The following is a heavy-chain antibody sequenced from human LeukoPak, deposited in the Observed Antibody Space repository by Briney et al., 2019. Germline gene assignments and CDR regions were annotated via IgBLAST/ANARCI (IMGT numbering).Heavy chain of an antibody. J-gene: IGHJ4*02. CDR2: ISGSGGST. CDR1: GFTFSGYA. Sequence: PGGSLRLSCAASGFTFSGYAMSWVRQAPGKGLEWVSAISGSGGSTYYADSVKGRFTISRDNSKNTLYLQMNSLRAEDTAVYYCAKSRSPYYYGSGSTHAGYWGQGTLVTVSS. D-gene: IGHD3-10*01. CDR3: AKSRSPYYYGSGSTHAGY. V-gene: IGHV3-23*01.